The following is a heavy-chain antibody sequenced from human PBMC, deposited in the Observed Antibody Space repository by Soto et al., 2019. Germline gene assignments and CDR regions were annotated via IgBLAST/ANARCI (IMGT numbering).Heavy chain of an antibody. CDR3: ARDLGPGNYDLNYFAY. CDR2: IRQDGSDK. J-gene: IGHJ4*02. CDR1: GFTFNSYY. V-gene: IGHV3-7*01. D-gene: IGHD3-3*01. Sequence: GGSLRLSCAASGFTFNSYYMTWVRQAPGKGLEWVANIRQDGSDKYYVGSVKGRFTISRDNAKKSLYLQMNSLRAEDTAVYYCARDLGPGNYDLNYFAYWGQGSLVTVSS.